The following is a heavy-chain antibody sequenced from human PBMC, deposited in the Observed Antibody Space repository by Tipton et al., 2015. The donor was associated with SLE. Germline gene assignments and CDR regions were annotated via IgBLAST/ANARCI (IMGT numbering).Heavy chain of an antibody. CDR3: ARQAPTGRWFDP. D-gene: IGHD3-10*01. Sequence: TLSLTCTVSGGSISSYYWSWIRQPPGKGLEWIGYIYYGGSTNYNPSLKSRVTISVDTSKNQFSLKLSSVTAADTAVYYCARQAPTGRWFDPWGQGTLVTVSS. CDR1: GGSISSYY. CDR2: IYYGGST. V-gene: IGHV4-59*01. J-gene: IGHJ5*02.